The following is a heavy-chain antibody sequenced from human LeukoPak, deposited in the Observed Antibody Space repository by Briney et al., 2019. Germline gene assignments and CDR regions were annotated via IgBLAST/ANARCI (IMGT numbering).Heavy chain of an antibody. CDR2: FDPEDGDT. CDR1: GDTVTELS. D-gene: IGHD3-3*01. CDR3: ATGLEWLLYGFFDH. Sequence: ASVKVSCKVSGDTVTELSMHWLRQAPGKGLEWMGGFDPEDGDTIYAQKFQGRVTMTEDTSTGTAYMELSSLRSEDTAVYYCATGLEWLLYGFFDHWGQGTLVTVSS. J-gene: IGHJ4*02. V-gene: IGHV1-24*01.